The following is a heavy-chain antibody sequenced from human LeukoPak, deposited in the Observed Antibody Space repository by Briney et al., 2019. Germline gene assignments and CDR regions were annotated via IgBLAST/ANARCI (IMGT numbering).Heavy chain of an antibody. CDR1: GFTFDDYA. CDR2: ISWNSGSI. V-gene: IGHV3-9*01. CDR3: AKAGGSGYHRYYFDY. Sequence: AGGSLRLSCAASGFTFDDYAMHWVRQAPGKGLEWVSGISWNSGSIGYADSVKGRFTISRDNAKNSLYLQMNSLRAEDTALYYCAKAGGSGYHRYYFDYWGQGTLVTVSS. J-gene: IGHJ4*02. D-gene: IGHD3-22*01.